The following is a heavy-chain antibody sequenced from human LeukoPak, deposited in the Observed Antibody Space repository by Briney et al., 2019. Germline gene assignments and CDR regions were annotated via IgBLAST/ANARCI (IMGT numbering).Heavy chain of an antibody. CDR2: ISYSGST. Sequence: SETLSLTCTVSGGSVNSGGSYWSWIRQHPGKGLEWIGYISYSGSTYYSPSLKSQITISVDTSKNQFSLKLSSVTAADTAVYYCARIDTGGADCWGQGTLVTVSS. V-gene: IGHV4-31*01. J-gene: IGHJ4*02. CDR1: GGSVNSGGSY. CDR3: ARIDTGGADC. D-gene: IGHD2-8*02.